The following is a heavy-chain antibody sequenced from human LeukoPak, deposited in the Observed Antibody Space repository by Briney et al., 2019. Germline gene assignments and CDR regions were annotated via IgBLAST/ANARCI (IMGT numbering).Heavy chain of an antibody. Sequence: GGSLRLSCAASGFTVSSNYMSWVRQAPGKGLEWVSIIYSGGSTFYDESVKGRFTISRENSKKKPHFQITSRIAEDTPGVYCAGGGSYRSSFDIWGQGTMVTVSS. V-gene: IGHV3-53*01. CDR1: GFTVSSNY. CDR2: IYSGGST. CDR3: AGGGSYRSSFDI. J-gene: IGHJ3*02. D-gene: IGHD3-16*02.